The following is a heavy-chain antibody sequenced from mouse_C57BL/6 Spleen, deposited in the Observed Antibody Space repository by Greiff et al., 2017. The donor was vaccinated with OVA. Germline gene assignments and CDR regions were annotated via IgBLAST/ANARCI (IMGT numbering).Heavy chain of an antibody. Sequence: VQLVESGPELVKPGASVKISCKASGYAFSSSWMNWVKQRPGKGLEWIGRIYPGDGDTNYNGKFKGKATLTADKSSSPAYMQISSLTSEDSAVYFCARFYDGYIAYWGQGTTLTVSS. CDR2: IYPGDGDT. CDR3: ARFYDGYIAY. D-gene: IGHD2-3*01. V-gene: IGHV1-82*01. J-gene: IGHJ2*01. CDR1: GYAFSSSW.